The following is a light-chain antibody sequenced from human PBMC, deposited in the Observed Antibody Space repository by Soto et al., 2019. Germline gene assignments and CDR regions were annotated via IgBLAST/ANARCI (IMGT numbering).Light chain of an antibody. J-gene: IGKJ4*01. V-gene: IGKV3-15*01. CDR3: QQFSSYPLT. CDR1: QSVSSN. CDR2: GAS. Sequence: EIVMTQSPPTLSVSPGERATLSCRASQSVSSNLAWYQQKPGQAPRLLIYGASTRATGIPARFSGSGSGTEFTLTISSLQSEDFAVYYCQQFSSYPLTFGGGTKVDIK.